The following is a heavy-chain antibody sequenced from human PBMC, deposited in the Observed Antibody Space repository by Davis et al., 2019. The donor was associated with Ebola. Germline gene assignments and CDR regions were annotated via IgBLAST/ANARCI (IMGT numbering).Heavy chain of an antibody. CDR1: GFTFSGSA. V-gene: IGHV3-73*01. CDR2: IRSKANSYAT. D-gene: IGHD4-17*01. Sequence: SPMIPCAAPGFTFSGSAMHWVRQASGNGLEWVGRIRSKANSYATAYAASVKGRFTISRDDSKNTAYLQMNSLKTEDTAVYYCTVGVMTTVTTGDYWGQGTLVTVSS. CDR3: TVGVMTTVTTGDY. J-gene: IGHJ4*02.